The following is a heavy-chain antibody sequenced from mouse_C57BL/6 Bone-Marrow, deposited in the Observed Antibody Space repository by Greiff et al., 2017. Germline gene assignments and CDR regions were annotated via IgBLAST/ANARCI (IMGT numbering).Heavy chain of an antibody. Sequence: QVQLQQSGPGLVAPSQSLSITCTVSGFSLTSYAISWVRQPPGKGLEWLGVIWTGGGTNYNSALKSRLSISKDNSKGQVFLKMNSLQTDDTARYYCAREAYGYEGYYAMDYWGQGTSVTVSS. CDR2: IWTGGGT. J-gene: IGHJ4*01. D-gene: IGHD2-2*01. CDR3: AREAYGYEGYYAMDY. V-gene: IGHV2-9-1*01. CDR1: GFSLTSYA.